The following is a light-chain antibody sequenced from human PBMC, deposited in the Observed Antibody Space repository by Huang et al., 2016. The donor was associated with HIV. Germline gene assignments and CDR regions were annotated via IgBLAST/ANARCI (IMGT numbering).Light chain of an antibody. CDR2: DAS. CDR3: QQHHSWLT. Sequence: IVLTQSPATLSWYLGERVTLSCRASQSISNHLAWYQQRPGQAPRLLIYDASNRVAGVPARFSGSGSGTDFTLTISSLEPEDFALYYCQQHHSWLTFGGGNKLEVK. CDR1: QSISNH. V-gene: IGKV3-11*01. J-gene: IGKJ4*01.